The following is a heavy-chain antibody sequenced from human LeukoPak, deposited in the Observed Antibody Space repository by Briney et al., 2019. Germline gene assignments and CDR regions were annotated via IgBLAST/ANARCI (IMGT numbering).Heavy chain of an antibody. CDR2: INHSGST. CDR1: GGSFSGYY. CDR3: ARIEGITIFEVVMPRRNQPPMDV. Sequence: SETLSLTCAVYGGSFSGYYWSWIRQPPGKGLEWIGEINHSGSTNYNPSLKSRVTISVDTSKNQFSLKLSSVTAADTAVYYCARIEGITIFEVVMPRRNQPPMDVWGKGTTVTVSS. J-gene: IGHJ6*04. V-gene: IGHV4-34*01. D-gene: IGHD3-3*01.